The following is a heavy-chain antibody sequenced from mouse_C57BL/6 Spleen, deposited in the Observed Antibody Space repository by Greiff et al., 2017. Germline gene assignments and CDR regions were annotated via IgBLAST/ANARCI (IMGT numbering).Heavy chain of an antibody. D-gene: IGHD3-2*02. CDR1: GYTFTSYW. CDR3: SRKGDSSGYVPLYFDD. J-gene: IGHJ2*01. Sequence: QVQLQQPGAELVMPGASVKLSCKASGYTFTSYWMHWVKQRPGQGLEWMGEIDPSVSCTNYNEKFKGKTTLTVDESSSTAYMPLSSLTSDDSSVYYCSRKGDSSGYVPLYFDDWGQGTTLTVSS. V-gene: IGHV1-69*01. CDR2: IDPSVSCT.